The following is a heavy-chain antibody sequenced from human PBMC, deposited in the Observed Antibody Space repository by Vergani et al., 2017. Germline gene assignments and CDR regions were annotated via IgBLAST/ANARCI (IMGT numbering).Heavy chain of an antibody. CDR1: FDSIRNLY. D-gene: IGHD6-19*01. CDR2: IHYSENT. CDR3: ASDTHSGQRADR. Sequence: QVQLQDSGPGLVKSSETLSLTCSVSFDSIRNLYCNWIRQPPGKGLEGIGSIHYSENTNYNPSLKTRVTISVDTSKNQFSLTLTSVTAADTAVYYCASDTHSGQRADRWGQGILVTVTS. J-gene: IGHJ5*02. V-gene: IGHV4-59*11.